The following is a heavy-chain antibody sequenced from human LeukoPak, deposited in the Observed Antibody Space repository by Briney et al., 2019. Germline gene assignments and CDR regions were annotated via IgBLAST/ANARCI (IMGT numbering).Heavy chain of an antibody. D-gene: IGHD1-1*01. CDR3: ARRWYNWNEHFDY. CDR1: GGSVSSSSYY. V-gene: IGHV4-39*01. Sequence: SETLSLTCTVTGGSVSSSSYYWGWIRQPPGKGLEWIGSLQYSGSTYYNPSLESRVTISVDTSKNQFSLKLSPVTAADTAVYYCARRWYNWNEHFDYWGQGTLVTVSS. J-gene: IGHJ4*02. CDR2: LQYSGST.